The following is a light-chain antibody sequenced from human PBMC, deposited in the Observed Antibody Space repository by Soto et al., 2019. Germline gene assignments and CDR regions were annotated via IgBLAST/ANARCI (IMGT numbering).Light chain of an antibody. CDR1: SSNIGAGYD. V-gene: IGLV1-40*01. Sequence: QSVLTQPPSVSGAPGQRVTISCTGNSSNIGAGYDVHWYQQLPGTAPKLLIYGNSNRPSGVPDRFSGSKSGTSASLAITGLQAEDDADYYCQSYDSSLSGAVFGGGTKLTVL. CDR3: QSYDSSLSGAV. J-gene: IGLJ3*02. CDR2: GNS.